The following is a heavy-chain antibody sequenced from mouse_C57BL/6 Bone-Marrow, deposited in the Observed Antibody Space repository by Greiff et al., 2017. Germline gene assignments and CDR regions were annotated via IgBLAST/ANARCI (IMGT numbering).Heavy chain of an antibody. Sequence: QVQLQQSGAELVKPGASVKLSCKASGYTFTSYWMQWVKQRPGQGLEWIGVIDPSDSYTNYNSKFKGKATLTVDTSSSTADMQLNSLTSEDSAVYYGARDDYDDYFDYWGQGTTLTVSS. D-gene: IGHD2-4*01. V-gene: IGHV1-50*01. CDR2: IDPSDSYT. CDR1: GYTFTSYW. J-gene: IGHJ2*01. CDR3: ARDDYDDYFDY.